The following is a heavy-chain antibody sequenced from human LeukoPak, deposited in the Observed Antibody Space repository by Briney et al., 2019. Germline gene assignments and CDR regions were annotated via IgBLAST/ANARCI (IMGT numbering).Heavy chain of an antibody. CDR1: GGSITNYY. Sequence: SETLSLTCTVSGGSITNYYWTWIRQPPGKGLEWMGCISFSGTTNYNPSLKSRVTISLDTSNSQFSLRLTSVTAADTAVYYCARISPSSGTYWGNLYYYMDVWGKGTTVTVSS. V-gene: IGHV4-59*01. D-gene: IGHD1-26*01. CDR2: ISFSGTT. J-gene: IGHJ6*03. CDR3: ARISPSSGTYWGNLYYYMDV.